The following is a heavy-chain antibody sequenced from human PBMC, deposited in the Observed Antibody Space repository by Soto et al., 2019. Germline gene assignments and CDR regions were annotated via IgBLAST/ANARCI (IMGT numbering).Heavy chain of an antibody. CDR2: IFSNYEK. V-gene: IGHV2-26*01. Sequence: QVTLKESGPVLVKPTETLTLTCTVSGFSLSNARMGVSWIRQPPGKALEWLAHIFSNYEKTDRTSLKRRLTNSKVPSKSQVVLTMTNMDPVDTATYCCARMLIGSGWYDWYFDLWGRGTLVTVSS. J-gene: IGHJ2*01. CDR1: GFSLSNARMG. CDR3: ARMLIGSGWYDWYFDL. D-gene: IGHD6-19*01.